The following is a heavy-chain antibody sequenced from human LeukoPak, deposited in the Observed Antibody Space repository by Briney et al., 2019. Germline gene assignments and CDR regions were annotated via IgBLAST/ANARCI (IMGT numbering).Heavy chain of an antibody. Sequence: ASVKVSCKVSGYTLTELSMHWVRQAPGKGLEWMGGFDPEDGETIYAQKFQGRVTMTEDTSTDTDYMELSSLRSEDTAVYYCATGMYSSSWYLYWGQGTLVTVSS. CDR2: FDPEDGET. D-gene: IGHD6-13*01. CDR3: ATGMYSSSWYLY. V-gene: IGHV1-24*01. J-gene: IGHJ4*02. CDR1: GYTLTELS.